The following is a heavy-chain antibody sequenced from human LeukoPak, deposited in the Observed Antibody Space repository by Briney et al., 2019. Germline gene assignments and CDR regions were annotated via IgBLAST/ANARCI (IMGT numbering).Heavy chain of an antibody. V-gene: IGHV3-23*01. CDR1: GFTFSSYA. CDR2: ISGSGDNT. Sequence: PGGSLRLSCAASGFTFSSYAMTWVRQAPGKGLEWVSSISGSGDNTYYADSVKGRFTVSRDNSKNTLYLQMNSLRAEDTAVYYCAKTPGDCTGGTCYSFDYWGQGSLVTVSS. CDR3: AKTPGDCTGGTCYSFDY. J-gene: IGHJ4*02. D-gene: IGHD2-15*01.